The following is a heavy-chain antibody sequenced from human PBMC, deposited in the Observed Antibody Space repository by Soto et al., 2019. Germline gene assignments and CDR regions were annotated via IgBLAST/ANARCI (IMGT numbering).Heavy chain of an antibody. CDR1: GGSISSGGYY. CDR3: ARDRADIVLVPAAMMNWFDP. J-gene: IGHJ5*02. Sequence: QVQLQESGPGLVKPSQTLSLTCTVSGGSISSGGYYWSWIRQHPGKGLEWIGYIYYSGSTYYNPSLKCRVTISVDTSKNQFSLKLSSVTAADTAVYYCARDRADIVLVPAAMMNWFDPWGQGTLVTVSS. D-gene: IGHD2-2*01. CDR2: IYYSGST. V-gene: IGHV4-31*03.